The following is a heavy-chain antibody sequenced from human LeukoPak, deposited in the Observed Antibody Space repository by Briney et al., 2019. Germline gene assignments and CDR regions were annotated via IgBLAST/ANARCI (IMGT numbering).Heavy chain of an antibody. CDR3: ARRYCSGGSCFRRKHYFDY. V-gene: IGHV1-8*01. CDR1: GYTFTSYD. Sequence: ASVKVSCKASGYTFTSYDINWVRQATGQGLEWVGWMNPNSGNTGYAQKFQGRVTMTRNTSISIAYMELSSLRSEDTAVYYCARRYCSGGSCFRRKHYFDYWGQGTLVTVSS. D-gene: IGHD2-15*01. CDR2: MNPNSGNT. J-gene: IGHJ4*02.